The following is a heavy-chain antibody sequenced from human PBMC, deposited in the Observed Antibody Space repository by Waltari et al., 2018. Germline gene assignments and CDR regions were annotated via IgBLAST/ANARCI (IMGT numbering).Heavy chain of an antibody. CDR2: IFPIFGTT. CDR3: ARDLPYGSGTYYNSPAGF. D-gene: IGHD3-10*01. Sequence: HVQLAPPASEVTKPGPSTKVTCPGAVGPYSSSNLNQRRPAHGQGLEWKGGIFPIFGTTMYAQKLQGRVTITADKSTSTAYMELSSLRFDDTAMYFCARDLPYGSGTYYNSPAGFWGQGTLVTVSS. J-gene: IGHJ4*02. V-gene: IGHV1-69*06. CDR1: VGPYSSSN.